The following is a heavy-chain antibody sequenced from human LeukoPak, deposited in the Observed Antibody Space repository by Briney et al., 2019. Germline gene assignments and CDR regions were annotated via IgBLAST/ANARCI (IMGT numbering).Heavy chain of an antibody. D-gene: IGHD1-1*01. V-gene: IGHV3-21*01. CDR2: ISSSSSYI. J-gene: IGHJ4*02. CDR3: ARGGLEPVDY. Sequence: TGGSLRLSCAASGFTFSSYSMNWARQAPGKGLEWVSSISSSSSYIYYADSVKGRFTISRDNAKNTLYLQMNSVSAEDTAVYYCARGGLEPVDYWGQGTLVTVSS. CDR1: GFTFSSYS.